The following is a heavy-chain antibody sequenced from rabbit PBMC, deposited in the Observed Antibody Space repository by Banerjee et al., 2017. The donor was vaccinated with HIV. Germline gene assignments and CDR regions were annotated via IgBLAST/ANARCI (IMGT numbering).Heavy chain of an antibody. CDR3: ARDLAGVIGWNFNL. D-gene: IGHD4-1*01. Sequence: QEQLEESGGGLVKPEGSLTLTCTASGFTLSTYWMSWVRQAPGKRPEWIACIYNGDGRTYYASWAKGRFTISKTSWTTVTLQMTSLTAADTATYFCARDLAGVIGWNFNLWGQGTLVTVS. CDR1: GFTLSTYW. CDR2: IYNGDGRT. J-gene: IGHJ4*01. V-gene: IGHV1S45*01.